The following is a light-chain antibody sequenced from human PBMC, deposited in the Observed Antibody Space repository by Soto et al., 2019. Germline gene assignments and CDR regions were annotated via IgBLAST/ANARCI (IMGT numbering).Light chain of an antibody. Sequence: DIQLTQSPSFLIASVGDTVTITCRASQAINHYLAWYQQKPGKGPKLLIYGASTLQSGVPSRFSGSGSGTEFTLTISSLQPEDFATYYCQHLNNYPITFGQGTRLEIK. CDR1: QAINHY. CDR3: QHLNNYPIT. V-gene: IGKV1-9*01. CDR2: GAS. J-gene: IGKJ5*01.